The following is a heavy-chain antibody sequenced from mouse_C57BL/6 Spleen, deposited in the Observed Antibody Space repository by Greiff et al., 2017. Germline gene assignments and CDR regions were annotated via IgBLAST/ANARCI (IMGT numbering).Heavy chain of an antibody. Sequence: EVMLVESGGGLVKPGGSLKLSCAASGFTFSSYAMSWVRQTPEKRLEWVATISDGGSYTYYPDNVKGRFTISRDNAKNNLYLQMSHLKSEDTAMYYCARDRQLRYFDYWGQGTTLPVSS. V-gene: IGHV5-4*01. D-gene: IGHD6-1*01. J-gene: IGHJ2*01. CDR3: ARDRQLRYFDY. CDR1: GFTFSSYA. CDR2: ISDGGSYT.